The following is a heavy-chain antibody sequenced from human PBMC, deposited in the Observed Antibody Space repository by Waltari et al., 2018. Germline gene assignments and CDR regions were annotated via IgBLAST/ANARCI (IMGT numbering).Heavy chain of an antibody. CDR3: AGHEWGLPGF. CDR2: IHYTGDI. V-gene: IGHV4-38-2*01. Sequence: QVQLQESGPGLVKPSETLSLTCGVSGYSITSAYWCAWFRQPTGKGLEWIASIHYTGDIQYSPSLKSRVTISADKSKNEVSLRLTSVTAADTAVYYCAGHEWGLPGFWGQGTLVTVSS. J-gene: IGHJ4*02. CDR1: GYSITSAYW. D-gene: IGHD1-26*01.